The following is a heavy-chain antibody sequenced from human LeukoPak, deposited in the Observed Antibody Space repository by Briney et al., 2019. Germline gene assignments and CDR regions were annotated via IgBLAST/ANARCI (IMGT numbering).Heavy chain of an antibody. J-gene: IGHJ4*02. D-gene: IGHD3-3*01. CDR3: ASQRFLEWLGSPADY. V-gene: IGHV3-30-3*01. CDR2: ISYDGSNK. Sequence: PGGPLRLSCAASGFTFSSYAMHWVRQAPGKGLEWVAVISYDGSNKYYADSVKGRFTISRDNSKNTLYLQMNSLRAEDTAVYYCASQRFLEWLGSPADYWGQGTLVTVSS. CDR1: GFTFSSYA.